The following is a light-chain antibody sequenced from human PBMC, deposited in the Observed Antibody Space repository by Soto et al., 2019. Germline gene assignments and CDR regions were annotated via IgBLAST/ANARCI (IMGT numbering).Light chain of an antibody. V-gene: IGKV4-1*01. CDR1: QSVLYRSDNKNY. CDR2: WAS. J-gene: IGKJ4*01. Sequence: DIVMTQFPDSLAVSLGERATINCKSSQSVLYRSDNKNYLAWYQQKPGQPPKLIIYWASTRESGVPDRFSGGGSGTDFTLTINSLQAEDVAVYYCQQYYSNPLTFGGGTKVEIK. CDR3: QQYYSNPLT.